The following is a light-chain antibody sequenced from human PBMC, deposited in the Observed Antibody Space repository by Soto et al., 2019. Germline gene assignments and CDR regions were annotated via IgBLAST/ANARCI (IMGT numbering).Light chain of an antibody. CDR2: GVT. V-gene: IGLV2-14*01. CDR1: RSDVGAYNY. J-gene: IGLJ1*01. CDR3: SSYTSSSTYV. Sequence: QSALTQPASVSGSPGQSITISCTGTRSDVGAYNYVYWHQQHPGKAPKLMIYGVTNRPSGVSDRFSGSKSGNTASLTISGLQAEDEDDYYCSSYTSSSTYVFAAGTKLTV.